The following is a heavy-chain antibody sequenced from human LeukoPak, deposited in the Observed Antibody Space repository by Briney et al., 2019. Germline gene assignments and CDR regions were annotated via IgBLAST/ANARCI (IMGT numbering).Heavy chain of an antibody. D-gene: IGHD3-22*01. V-gene: IGHV3-23*01. CDR1: GFTFSNYA. CDR3: AKATKSIVVDNYFDY. Sequence: GGSLRLSCAASGFTFSNYAMSWVRQAPGKGLEWVSSISANGGGTYCADSVKGRFTASRDNSQNTLYLQMNSLRAEDTAVYYCAKATKSIVVDNYFDYWGQGALVTVSS. J-gene: IGHJ4*02. CDR2: ISANGGGT.